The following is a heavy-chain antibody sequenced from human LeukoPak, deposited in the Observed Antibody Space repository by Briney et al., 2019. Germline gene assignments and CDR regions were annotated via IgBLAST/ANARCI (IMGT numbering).Heavy chain of an antibody. J-gene: IGHJ6*03. V-gene: IGHV4-61*02. CDR3: ASQVVTALGYYYYYMDV. CDR1: GGSISSGSYY. Sequence: PSETVSLTCTVSGGSISSGSYYWSWIRQPAGKGLEWIGRIYTSGSTNYNPSLKSRVTISVDTSKNQFSLKLSSVTAADTAVYYCASQVVTALGYYYYYMDVWGKGTTVTVSS. D-gene: IGHD2-21*02. CDR2: IYTSGST.